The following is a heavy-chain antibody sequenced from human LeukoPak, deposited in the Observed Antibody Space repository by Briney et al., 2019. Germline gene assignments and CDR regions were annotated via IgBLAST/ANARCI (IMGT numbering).Heavy chain of an antibody. V-gene: IGHV3-23*01. D-gene: IGHD1-7*01. Sequence: GGSLRLSCAVSGFTFNSYAMNWVRQPPGKGLEWVSSISSGSGNTNYADSVKGRFTISRDNSKNTLYLQMNSQRAEDTAVYYCVTGTSRFYFDSWGQGTLVTVSS. CDR2: ISSGSGNT. J-gene: IGHJ4*02. CDR1: GFTFNSYA. CDR3: VTGTSRFYFDS.